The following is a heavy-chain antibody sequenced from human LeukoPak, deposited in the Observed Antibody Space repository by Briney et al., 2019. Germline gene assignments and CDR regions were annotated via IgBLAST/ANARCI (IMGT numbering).Heavy chain of an antibody. J-gene: IGHJ4*02. CDR2: IYYSGST. V-gene: IGHV4-59*01. CDR1: GGSISSYY. Sequence: SETLSLTCTVSGGSISSYYWSWIRQPPGKGLEWIGYIYYSGSTNYNPSLKSRVTISVDTSKNQFSLKLSSVTAADTAVYYCATVPRESSGYHWGQGTLVTVSS. D-gene: IGHD3-22*01. CDR3: ATVPRESSGYH.